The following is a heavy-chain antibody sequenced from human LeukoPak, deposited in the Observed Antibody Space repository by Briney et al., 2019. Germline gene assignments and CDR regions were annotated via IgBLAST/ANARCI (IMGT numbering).Heavy chain of an antibody. V-gene: IGHV3-23*01. CDR1: GFTFSNYA. D-gene: IGHD4-17*01. Sequence: GGSLRLSCAVSGFTFSNYAMSWVRQAPGKGLEWASTISSGGGSTYYADSVKGRFTISRDNSKNTLYLQLNSLRAEGTAVYYCAKSLGLGTVTTFDYWGQGTLVTVSS. J-gene: IGHJ4*02. CDR3: AKSLGLGTVTTFDY. CDR2: ISSGGGST.